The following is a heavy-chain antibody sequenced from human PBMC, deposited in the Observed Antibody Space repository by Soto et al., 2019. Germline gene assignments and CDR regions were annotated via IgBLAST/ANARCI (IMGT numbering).Heavy chain of an antibody. J-gene: IGHJ4*02. CDR2: INHSGST. Sequence: SETLSLTCAVYGGSFSGYYWSWIRQPPGKGLEWIGEINHSGSTNYNPSLKSRVTISVDTSKNQFSLKLSSVTAADTAVYYCAREGYSYGRREDYWGQGTLVTVSS. CDR1: GGSFSGYY. D-gene: IGHD5-18*01. CDR3: AREGYSYGRREDY. V-gene: IGHV4-34*01.